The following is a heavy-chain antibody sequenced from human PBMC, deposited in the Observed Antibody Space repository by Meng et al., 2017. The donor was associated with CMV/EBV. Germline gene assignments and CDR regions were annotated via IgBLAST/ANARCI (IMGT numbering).Heavy chain of an antibody. V-gene: IGHV1-8*03. Sequence: ASVKVSCKASGYTFTSYDINWVRQATGQGLEWMGWMNPNSGNTGYAQKFQGRVTITTDESTSTAYMELSSLRSEDTAVYYCARGTPEGGIAAAGTHYYYYYGMDVWGQGTTVTVSS. CDR1: GYTFTSYD. CDR3: ARGTPEGGIAAAGTHYYYYYGMDV. J-gene: IGHJ6*02. D-gene: IGHD6-13*01. CDR2: MNPNSGNT.